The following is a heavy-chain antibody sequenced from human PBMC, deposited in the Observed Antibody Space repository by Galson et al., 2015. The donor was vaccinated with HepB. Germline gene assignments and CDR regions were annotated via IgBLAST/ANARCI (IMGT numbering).Heavy chain of an antibody. J-gene: IGHJ6*02. CDR1: GFTFSSYW. Sequence: PLRLSCAASGFTFSSYWMNWVRQAPGKGLEWVAHINQDGSSKYSVHSVKGRFTISRDNAKDSVYLQLDSLRAEDTAVYYWARRISLVRGIITKPDYYYGMDGWGQGTTVTVAS. V-gene: IGHV3-7*03. D-gene: IGHD3-10*01. CDR2: INQDGSSK. CDR3: ARRISLVRGIITKPDYYYGMDG.